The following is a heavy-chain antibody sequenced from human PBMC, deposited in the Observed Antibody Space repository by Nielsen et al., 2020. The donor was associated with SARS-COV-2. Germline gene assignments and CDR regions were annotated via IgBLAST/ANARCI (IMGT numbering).Heavy chain of an antibody. CDR2: ISYVGSNK. CDR1: GFTFSSYA. D-gene: IGHD2-2*01. CDR3: AREQDIVVVPAADGFDY. J-gene: IGHJ4*02. V-gene: IGHV3-30*04. Sequence: GGSLRLSCAASGFTFSSYAMHWVRQAPGKGLEWVAVISYVGSNKYYADSVKGRFTISRDNSKNTLYLQMNSLRAEDTAVYYCAREQDIVVVPAADGFDYWGQGTLVTVSS.